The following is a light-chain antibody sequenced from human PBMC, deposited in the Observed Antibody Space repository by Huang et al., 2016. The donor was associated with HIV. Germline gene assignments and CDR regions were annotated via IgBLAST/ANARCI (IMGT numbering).Light chain of an antibody. Sequence: DIVMTQSPDSLAVSLGGRATINCKSSQSVLYSSNNKNYLAWYQQKPGQPPKLLIYWAATRESGVPDRFSGGGSGTDFTLTISSLQAEDVAVYYCQQYYSTPTFGQGTKVEIK. CDR2: WAA. CDR1: QSVLYSSNNKNY. J-gene: IGKJ1*01. V-gene: IGKV4-1*01. CDR3: QQYYSTPT.